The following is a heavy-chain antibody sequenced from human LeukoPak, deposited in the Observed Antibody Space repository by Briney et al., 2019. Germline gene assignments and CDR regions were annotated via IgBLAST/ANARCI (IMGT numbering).Heavy chain of an antibody. J-gene: IGHJ1*01. Sequence: AGGSLRLSCAASGFTFSSYSMNWVRQAPGKGLEWVSSISSSSYIYYADSVKGRLTISRDNAKNSLYLQMNSLRAEDTAVYYCATYSSSNGREFQYWGQGTLVTVSS. V-gene: IGHV3-21*01. CDR3: ATYSSSNGREFQY. CDR1: GFTFSSYS. CDR2: ISSSSYI. D-gene: IGHD2-2*01.